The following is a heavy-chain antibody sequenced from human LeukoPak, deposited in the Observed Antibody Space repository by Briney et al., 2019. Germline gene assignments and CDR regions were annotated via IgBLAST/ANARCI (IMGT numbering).Heavy chain of an antibody. CDR3: ASRSYYYYGMDV. J-gene: IGHJ6*02. CDR1: GGSFSGYY. CDR2: IYYSGST. V-gene: IGHV4-59*08. D-gene: IGHD2-15*01. Sequence: SETLSLTCAVYGGSFSGYYWSWIRQPPGKGLEWIGYIYYSGSTNYNPSLKSRVTISVDTSKNQFSLKLSSVTAADTAVYYCASRSYYYYGMDVWGQGTTVTVSS.